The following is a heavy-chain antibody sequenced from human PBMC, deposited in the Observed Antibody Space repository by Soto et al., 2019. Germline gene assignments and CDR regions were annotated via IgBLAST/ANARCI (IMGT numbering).Heavy chain of an antibody. CDR1: GFTFSSYA. CDR2: ISYDGSNK. CDR3: ARARWLHPFDY. Sequence: PGGSLRLSCAASGFTFSSYAMHWVRQAPGKGLEWVAVISYDGSNKYYADSVKGRFTISRDNSKNTPYLQMNSLRAEDTAVYYCARARWLHPFDYWGQGTLVTAPQ. D-gene: IGHD5-12*01. V-gene: IGHV3-30-3*01. J-gene: IGHJ4*02.